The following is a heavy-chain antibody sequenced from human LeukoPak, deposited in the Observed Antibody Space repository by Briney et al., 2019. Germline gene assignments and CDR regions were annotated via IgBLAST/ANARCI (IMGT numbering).Heavy chain of an antibody. Sequence: PSETLSLTCTVSGGSISSYYWSWIRQPPGKGLEWIGYIYYSGSTNYNPSLKSRVTISVDTSKNQFSLKLSSVTAADTAVYYCARLRVYHYYMDVWGKGTTVTVSS. V-gene: IGHV4-59*12. D-gene: IGHD6-6*01. CDR3: ARLRVYHYYMDV. CDR1: GGSISSYY. CDR2: IYYSGST. J-gene: IGHJ6*03.